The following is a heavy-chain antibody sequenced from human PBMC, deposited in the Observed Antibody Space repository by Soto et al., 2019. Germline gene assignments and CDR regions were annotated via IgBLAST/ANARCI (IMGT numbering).Heavy chain of an antibody. D-gene: IGHD6-19*01. Sequence: EVQLLESGGGLVQPGGSLRLSCAVSGFTFSSYAMSWVRQAPGKGLEWVSSISGSGGSTYYADSVKGRFTVSRDNSKDTLYLKVNSLRAEDTAVYYCAKGPYQWLVYFDYWGQGTLVTVSS. V-gene: IGHV3-23*01. CDR1: GFTFSSYA. J-gene: IGHJ4*02. CDR3: AKGPYQWLVYFDY. CDR2: ISGSGGST.